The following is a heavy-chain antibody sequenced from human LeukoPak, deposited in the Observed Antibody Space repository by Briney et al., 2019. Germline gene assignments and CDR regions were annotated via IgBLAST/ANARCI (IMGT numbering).Heavy chain of an antibody. D-gene: IGHD3-10*01. CDR1: GYTFTSYG. CDR2: ISPYNGNT. Sequence: GASVTVSCKPSGYTFTSYGICWVRQAPGQGLEWMGWISPYNGNTNYAQNLQGRVTMTTDTSTSTAYMELRSLRSDDTAVYYCARSVTMIRGVHDAFDIWGQGTMVTVSS. J-gene: IGHJ3*02. CDR3: ARSVTMIRGVHDAFDI. V-gene: IGHV1-18*01.